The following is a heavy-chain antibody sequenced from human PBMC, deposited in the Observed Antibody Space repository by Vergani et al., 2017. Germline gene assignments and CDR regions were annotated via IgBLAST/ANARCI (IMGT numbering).Heavy chain of an antibody. D-gene: IGHD5-12*01. CDR1: GFTFNHYA. Sequence: EVQLLEPGGDLVQPGGSLRLSCAASGFTFNHYAMNWVRQAPGKGLEWVSGISGSGGSTYYAGSVKGRFTISRDSSKNTLYLQMNSLSAGDTALYYCAKANPRNSGYDYLYYYHSMDVWGQGTTVTVSS. CDR2: ISGSGGST. J-gene: IGHJ6*02. CDR3: AKANPRNSGYDYLYYYHSMDV. V-gene: IGHV3-23*01.